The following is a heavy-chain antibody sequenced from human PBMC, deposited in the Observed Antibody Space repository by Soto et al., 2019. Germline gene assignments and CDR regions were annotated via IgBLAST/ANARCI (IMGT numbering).Heavy chain of an antibody. V-gene: IGHV3-15*07. D-gene: IGHD3-3*01. Sequence: VVPLWLTCAAPRSDLRNGWMITDHQATGKGLDSSGPIKSKTDGGTPDYASPVTGRFTISRNDSKNTLYLQMNSLKTDDTAVYYCTSTSFLRFLEWLFPSYGMDVWGQGTTVXVSS. CDR3: TSTSFLRFLEWLFPSYGMDV. CDR1: RSDLRNGW. J-gene: IGHJ6*02. CDR2: IKSKTDGGTP.